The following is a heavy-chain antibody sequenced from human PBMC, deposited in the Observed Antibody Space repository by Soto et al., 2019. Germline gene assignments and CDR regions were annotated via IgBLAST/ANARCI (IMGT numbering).Heavy chain of an antibody. Sequence: SVKVSCKASGGTFSSYTISLVRQAPGQGLEWMGRIIPILGIANYAQKFQGRVTITADKSTSTAYMELSSLRSEDTAVYYCARDREGSNINDYWGQGTLVTVSS. D-gene: IGHD6-13*01. CDR2: IIPILGIA. CDR3: ARDREGSNINDY. J-gene: IGHJ4*02. CDR1: GGTFSSYT. V-gene: IGHV1-69*04.